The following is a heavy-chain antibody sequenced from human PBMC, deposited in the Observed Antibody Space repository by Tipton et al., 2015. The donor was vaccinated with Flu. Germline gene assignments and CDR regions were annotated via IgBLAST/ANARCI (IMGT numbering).Heavy chain of an antibody. CDR2: IDTAGTT. D-gene: IGHD1-26*01. CDR3: TREVEGPSRYYGIDV. J-gene: IGHJ6*02. Sequence: GSLRLSCAASGFTFSSYDMPWVRQATGKGLEWVSGIDTAGTTYYPDSLKGRFTISRENAKNSLYLQMNSLRAGDTAVYYCTREVEGPSRYYGIDVWGQGTTVTVSS. V-gene: IGHV3-13*01. CDR1: GFTFSSYD.